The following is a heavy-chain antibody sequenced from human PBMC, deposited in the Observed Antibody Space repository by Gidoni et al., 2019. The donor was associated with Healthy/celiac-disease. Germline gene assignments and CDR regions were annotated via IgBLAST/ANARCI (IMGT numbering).Heavy chain of an antibody. Sequence: EVQLVESGGGVVRPGGSLRLSCAASGFTFDDYGMSWVRQAPGKGLEWVSGINWNGGSTGYADSVKGRFTISRDNAKNSLYLQMNSLRAEDTALYHCARTRMITFGGVNDAFDIWGQGTMVTVSS. CDR1: GFTFDDYG. CDR3: ARTRMITFGGVNDAFDI. CDR2: INWNGGST. D-gene: IGHD3-16*01. J-gene: IGHJ3*02. V-gene: IGHV3-20*01.